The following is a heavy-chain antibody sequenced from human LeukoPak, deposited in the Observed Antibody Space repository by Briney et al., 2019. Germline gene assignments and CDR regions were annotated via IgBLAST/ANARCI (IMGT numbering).Heavy chain of an antibody. CDR2: TSYDGSNK. V-gene: IGHV3-30*04. Sequence: GGSLRLSCTTSGFTFSRYTLHWVRQAPGKGLEWVAVTSYDGSNKYYADSVRGRFTISTDNSKNTLYLQMNSLRAEDTGLHYCAKGLERESRLDSWGQGTLVTVSS. D-gene: IGHD1-1*01. CDR1: GFTFSRYT. CDR3: AKGLERESRLDS. J-gene: IGHJ4*02.